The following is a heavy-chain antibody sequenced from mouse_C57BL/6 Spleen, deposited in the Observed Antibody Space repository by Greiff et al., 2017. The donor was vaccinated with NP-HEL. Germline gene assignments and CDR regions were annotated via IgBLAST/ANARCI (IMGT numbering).Heavy chain of an antibody. CDR1: GYSITSGYY. CDR2: ISYDGSN. CDR3: ARDNYGSSYGGY. J-gene: IGHJ2*01. Sequence: EVKLVESGPGLVKPSQSLSLTCSVTGYSITSGYYWNWIRQFPGNKLEWMGYISYDGSNNYNPSLKNRISITRDTSKNQFFLKLNSVTTEDTATYYCARDNYGSSYGGYWGQGTTLTVSS. V-gene: IGHV3-6*01. D-gene: IGHD1-1*01.